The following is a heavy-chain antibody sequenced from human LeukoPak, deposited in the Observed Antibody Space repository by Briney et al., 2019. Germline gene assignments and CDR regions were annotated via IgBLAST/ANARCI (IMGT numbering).Heavy chain of an antibody. Sequence: SETLSLTCAVSGGSISSNNWWSWVRQPPGKGLEWIGEIYHSGSTNYNPSLKSRVTISVDKSKNQFSLKLSSVTAADTAVYYCARLRTGYYYYMDVWGKGTTVTVSS. CDR3: ARLRTGYYYYMDV. J-gene: IGHJ6*03. CDR2: IYHSGST. CDR1: GGSISSNNW. D-gene: IGHD1-14*01. V-gene: IGHV4-4*02.